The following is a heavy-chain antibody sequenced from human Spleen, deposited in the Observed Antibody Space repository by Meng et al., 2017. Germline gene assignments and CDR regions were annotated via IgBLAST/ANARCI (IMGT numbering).Heavy chain of an antibody. Sequence: GGSLRLSCAASGFTFSSYAMTWVRQAPGKGLEWVSTISGSGATTHYADSVKGRFTISRDNSKDTLYLQMSSLRVEDTAVYYCAKDPQYSSGWFFYYFDYWGQGTPVTVSS. D-gene: IGHD6-19*01. CDR2: ISGSGATT. V-gene: IGHV3-23*01. J-gene: IGHJ4*02. CDR1: GFTFSSYA. CDR3: AKDPQYSSGWFFYYFDY.